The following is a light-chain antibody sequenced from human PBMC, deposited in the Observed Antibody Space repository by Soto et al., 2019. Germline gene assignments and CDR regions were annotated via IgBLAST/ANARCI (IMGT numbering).Light chain of an antibody. CDR3: QSYDRSQSGSV. J-gene: IGLJ3*02. V-gene: IGLV1-40*01. Sequence: SVLTQPPSVSGAPGQRVTISCTGSSTHIGAGYDVHWYQQRPGTAPKLLIFANTKRPSGVPDRFSGSKSGTSASLAISGVQAEDEGDYYCQSYDRSQSGSVFGGGTKVTVL. CDR2: ANT. CDR1: STHIGAGYD.